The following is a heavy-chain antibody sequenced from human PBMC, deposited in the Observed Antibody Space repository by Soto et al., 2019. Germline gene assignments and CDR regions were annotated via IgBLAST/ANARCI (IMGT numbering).Heavy chain of an antibody. J-gene: IGHJ4*02. CDR2: IYHSGST. Sequence: PSETLSLTCAASGGSISSSNWWSWVRQPPGKGLEWIGKIYHSGSTNYNPSLKSRVTISVDKSKNQFSLKLSSVTAADTAVYYCARVYMVRGTIIRYFDYWGQGTLVTVSS. CDR3: ARVYMVRGTIIRYFDY. D-gene: IGHD3-10*01. CDR1: GGSISSSNW. V-gene: IGHV4-4*02.